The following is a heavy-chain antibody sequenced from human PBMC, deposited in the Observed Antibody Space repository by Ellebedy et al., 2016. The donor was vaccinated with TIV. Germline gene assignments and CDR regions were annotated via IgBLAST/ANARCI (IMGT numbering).Heavy chain of an antibody. CDR2: IYTSGSS. CDR1: GGSISGYY. CDR3: AASESADSDY. D-gene: IGHD2-2*01. V-gene: IGHV4-4*07. J-gene: IGHJ4*02. Sequence: MPSETLSLTCTVSGGSISGYYWSWIRQPAGKGVAWMGRIYTSGSSNYNPSLKSRVTMSIDTSKNQFSLKMSSVTAADTAVYYCAASESADSDYWGPGTLVTVSS.